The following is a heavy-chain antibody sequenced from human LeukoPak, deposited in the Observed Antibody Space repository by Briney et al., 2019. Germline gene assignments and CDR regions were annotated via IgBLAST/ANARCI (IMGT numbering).Heavy chain of an antibody. Sequence: GGSLRLSCAASGFTFSSYGMHWVRQAPGKGLEWVAVISYDGSNKYYADSVKGRFTISRDNSKNTLYLQMNSLRAEDTAVYYCAKIPAMAAAGVDYWGQGTLVTVSS. CDR1: GFTFSSYG. J-gene: IGHJ4*02. CDR2: ISYDGSNK. D-gene: IGHD6-13*01. CDR3: AKIPAMAAAGVDY. V-gene: IGHV3-30*18.